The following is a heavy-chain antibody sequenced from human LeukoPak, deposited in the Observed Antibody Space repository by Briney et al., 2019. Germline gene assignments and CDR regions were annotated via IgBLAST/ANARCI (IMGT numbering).Heavy chain of an antibody. CDR3: GRCHSNDYVDN. CDR1: GFTVSSSY. J-gene: IGHJ4*02. CDR2: IYRGGDS. D-gene: IGHD2-21*01. Sequence: GGSLRLSCAASGFTVSSSYMSWVRQAPGQGLEWVSLIYRGGDSYYADSVKGRFTISRDNSKNTVYLQMNSLRAEDTAVYYCGRCHSNDYVDNWGQGTLVSVSS. V-gene: IGHV3-66*01.